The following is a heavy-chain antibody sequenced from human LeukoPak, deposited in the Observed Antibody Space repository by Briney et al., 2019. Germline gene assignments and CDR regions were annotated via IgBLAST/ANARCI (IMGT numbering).Heavy chain of an antibody. CDR3: ATLRSDSSGWYYFDH. J-gene: IGHJ4*02. CDR2: IWYDGGNK. D-gene: IGHD6-19*01. Sequence: GGSLRLSCAASGFTFSSYAMSWVRQAPGKGLEWVALIWYDGGNKYYTDSVKGRFTISRDNSKNMLYLQMNSLRTEDTAVYYCATLRSDSSGWYYFDHWGQGTLVTVSS. V-gene: IGHV3-30*02. CDR1: GFTFSSYA.